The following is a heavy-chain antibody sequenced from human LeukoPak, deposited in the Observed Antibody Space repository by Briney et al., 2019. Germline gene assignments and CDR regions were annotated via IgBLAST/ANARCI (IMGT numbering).Heavy chain of an antibody. CDR2: IKQDGSEK. V-gene: IGHV3-7*01. CDR1: GFTFSSYW. Sequence: GGSLRLSCAASGFTFSSYWMSWVRQAPGKGLEWVANIKQDGSEKYYVDSVKGRFTISRDNAKNSLYLQMNSLRAEDTAVYYCARAESPFYYYYGMDVWGQGTTVTVSS. CDR3: ARAESPFYYYYGMDV. J-gene: IGHJ6*02.